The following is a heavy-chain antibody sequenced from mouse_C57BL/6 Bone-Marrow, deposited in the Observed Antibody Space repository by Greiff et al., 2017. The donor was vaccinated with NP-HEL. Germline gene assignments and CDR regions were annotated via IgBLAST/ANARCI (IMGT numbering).Heavy chain of an antibody. D-gene: IGHD2-2*01. CDR2: IDPSDSYT. CDR1: GYTFTSYW. J-gene: IGHJ2*03. V-gene: IGHV1-69*01. Sequence: QVQLQQSGAELVMPGASVKLSCKASGYTFTSYWMHWVKQRPGQGLEWIGEIDPSDSYTNYNQKFKGKSTLTVDKSSSTAYMQLSSLTSEDSAVYYCGRSHVYYGYGDYCGRGTGITVTS. CDR3: GRSHVYYGYGDY.